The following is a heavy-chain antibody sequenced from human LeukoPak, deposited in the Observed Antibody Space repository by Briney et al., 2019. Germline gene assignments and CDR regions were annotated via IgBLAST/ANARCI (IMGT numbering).Heavy chain of an antibody. CDR1: GGTFSSYA. V-gene: IGHV1-69*05. CDR2: IIPIFGTA. J-gene: IGHJ4*02. D-gene: IGHD6-19*01. CDR3: ARVSRGIAVAADDFDY. Sequence: SVKVSCKASGGTFSSYAISWVRQAPGQGLEWIGRIIPIFGTANYAQKFQGRVTITTDESTSTAYMELSSLRSEDTAVYYCARVSRGIAVAADDFDYWGQGTLVTVSS.